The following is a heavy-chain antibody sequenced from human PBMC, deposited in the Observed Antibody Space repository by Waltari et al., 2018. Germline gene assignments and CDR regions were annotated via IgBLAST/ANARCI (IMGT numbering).Heavy chain of an antibody. V-gene: IGHV1-69*14. CDR2: ISPILGTA. CDR1: GGTFSSYA. J-gene: IGHJ4*02. CDR3: ARDGDAPGNFDY. D-gene: IGHD4-17*01. Sequence: QVQLVQSGAEVKKPGSSVKVSCKASGGTFSSYAISWVRQAPGQGLEWMGRISPILGTANYAQKCQGRVTITADKSTSTAYMELSSLGSEDTAVYYCARDGDAPGNFDYWGQGTLVTVSS.